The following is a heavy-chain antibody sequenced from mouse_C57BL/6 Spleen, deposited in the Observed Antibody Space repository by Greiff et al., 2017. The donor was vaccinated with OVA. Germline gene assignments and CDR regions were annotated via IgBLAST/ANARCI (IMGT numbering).Heavy chain of an antibody. Sequence: VHVKQSGPELVKPGASVKIPCKASGYTFTDYNMDWVKQSHGKSLEWIGDINPNNGGTIYNQKFKGKATLTVDKSSSTAYMELRSLTSEDTAVYYCARSWYGNYDYWGQGTTLTVSS. CDR1: GYTFTDYN. J-gene: IGHJ2*01. D-gene: IGHD2-10*02. CDR3: ARSWYGNYDY. CDR2: INPNNGGT. V-gene: IGHV1-18*01.